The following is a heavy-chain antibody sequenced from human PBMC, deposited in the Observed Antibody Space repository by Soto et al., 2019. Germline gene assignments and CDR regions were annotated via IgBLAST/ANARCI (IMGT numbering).Heavy chain of an antibody. CDR1: GYIFSDYC. CDR3: ARDRSPVMSGYYYA. D-gene: IGHD3-22*01. CDR2: MNPDSGAT. J-gene: IGHJ4*02. V-gene: IGHV1-2*02. Sequence: QVHLEQSAAAVKKPVASVKVSCKTSGYIFSDYCIHWVRQAPGQGLEWLGWMNPDSGATSYAPKFQGRVTLTRDTSVTTAYMELSGLMFDDTATYYCARDRSPVMSGYYYAWGQGTLLAVSS.